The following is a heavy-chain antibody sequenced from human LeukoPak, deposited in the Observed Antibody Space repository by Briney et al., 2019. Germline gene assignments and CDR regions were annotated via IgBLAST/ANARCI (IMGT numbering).Heavy chain of an antibody. D-gene: IGHD6-13*01. CDR1: GGSFSGYY. Sequence: PSETLSLTCAVYGGSFSGYYWSWIRQPPGKGLEWIGEINHSGSTNYNPSLKSRVTISVDTSKNQFSLKLSSVTAADTAVYYCARDLEQQLRYYYYYYGMDVWGQGTTVTVSS. J-gene: IGHJ6*02. CDR2: INHSGST. CDR3: ARDLEQQLRYYYYYYGMDV. V-gene: IGHV4-34*01.